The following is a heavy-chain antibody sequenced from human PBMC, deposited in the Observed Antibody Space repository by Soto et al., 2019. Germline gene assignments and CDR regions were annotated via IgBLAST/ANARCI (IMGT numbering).Heavy chain of an antibody. D-gene: IGHD4-17*01. Sequence: QVQLQESGPGLVKPSQTLSLTCTVSGGSISSGGSYWNWIRQHPGKGLEWIGYIYYSGTTYYTPSLKSRVTISVDTSKNQFSLKLSSVTAADTAVYFCARDSNGDYTFDYWGQGTLVTVSS. J-gene: IGHJ4*02. CDR3: ARDSNGDYTFDY. V-gene: IGHV4-31*03. CDR1: GGSISSGGSY. CDR2: IYYSGTT.